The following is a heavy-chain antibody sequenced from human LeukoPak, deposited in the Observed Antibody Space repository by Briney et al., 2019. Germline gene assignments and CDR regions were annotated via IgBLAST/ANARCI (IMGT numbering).Heavy chain of an antibody. D-gene: IGHD5-12*01. J-gene: IGHJ4*02. CDR3: ARGGYSGFDSQYYFDY. CDR1: GGSVSSGGYS. Sequence: SQTLSLTCAVSGGSVSSGGYSWSWIRQPPGQGLEWIGYIYHSGGTSYYPSLKSRVTISVDRSKNQFSLKLSSVTAADTAVYYCARGGYSGFDSQYYFDYWGQGTLVTVSS. V-gene: IGHV4-30-2*01. CDR2: IYHSGGT.